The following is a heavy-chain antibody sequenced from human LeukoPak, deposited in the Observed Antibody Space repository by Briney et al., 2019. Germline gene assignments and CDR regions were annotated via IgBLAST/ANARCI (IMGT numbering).Heavy chain of an antibody. CDR3: ARGRPPAPTRYCSSTSCYTGGHWFDP. CDR2: INHSGST. CDR1: GGSFSGYY. D-gene: IGHD2-2*02. Sequence: PSETLSLTCAVYGGSFSGYYWSWIRQPPGKGLEWIGEINHSGSTNYNPSLKSRDTISVDTSKNQFSLKLSSVTAADTAVYYCARGRPPAPTRYCSSTSCYTGGHWFDPWGQGTLVTVSS. J-gene: IGHJ5*02. V-gene: IGHV4-34*01.